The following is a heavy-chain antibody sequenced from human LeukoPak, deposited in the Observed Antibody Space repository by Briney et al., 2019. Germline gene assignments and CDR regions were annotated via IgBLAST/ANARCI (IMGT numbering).Heavy chain of an antibody. J-gene: IGHJ4*02. CDR2: IKQDGSEK. Sequence: GGSLRLSCAASGFTFSSYWMSWVRQAPGKGREWVANIKQDGSEKFYVDSVKGRFTVSRDNAKNSLYLQMNSLRAEDTAVYFCARDYYGSTGPLTYWGQGALVTVSS. CDR3: ARDYYGSTGPLTY. D-gene: IGHD3-22*01. V-gene: IGHV3-7*01. CDR1: GFTFSSYW.